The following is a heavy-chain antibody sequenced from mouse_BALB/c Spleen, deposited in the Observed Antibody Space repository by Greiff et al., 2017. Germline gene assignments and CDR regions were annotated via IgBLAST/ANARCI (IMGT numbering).Heavy chain of an antibody. CDR1: GFTFSSYA. CDR2: ISSGGST. CDR3: ARGTTRSHYLDY. D-gene: IGHD2-12*01. Sequence: DVKLVESGGGLVKPGGSLKLSCAASGFTFSSYAMSWVRQTPEKRLEWVASISSGGSTYYPDSVKGRFTISRDNARNILYLQMSSLRSEDTAMYYCARGTTRSHYLDYWGQGTTLTVSS. V-gene: IGHV5-6-5*01. J-gene: IGHJ2*01.